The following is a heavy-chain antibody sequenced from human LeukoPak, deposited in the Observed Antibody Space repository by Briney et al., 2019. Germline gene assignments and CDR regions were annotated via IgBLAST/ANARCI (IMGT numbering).Heavy chain of an antibody. CDR3: ARTSFVRGVVYWFDP. Sequence: GESLKISCKGSGYSFTSYWIGWVRQMPGKGLEWMGIIYPDSADTRYSPSFQGQVTFSADKSISTAYLQWSSLKASDTAMYFCARTSFVRGVVYWFDPWGQGTQVIVSS. V-gene: IGHV5-51*01. D-gene: IGHD3-10*01. CDR2: IYPDSADT. CDR1: GYSFTSYW. J-gene: IGHJ5*02.